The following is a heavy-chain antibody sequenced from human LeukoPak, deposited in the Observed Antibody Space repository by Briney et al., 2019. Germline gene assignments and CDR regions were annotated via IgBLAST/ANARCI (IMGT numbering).Heavy chain of an antibody. CDR3: ARDRYWYYYDSSGSYFDY. J-gene: IGHJ4*02. D-gene: IGHD3-22*01. V-gene: IGHV4-31*03. CDR1: GYSISSGYY. CDR2: IYYSGST. Sequence: SETLSLTCTVSGYSISSGYYWSWIRQHPGKGLEWIGYIYYSGSTYYNPSLKSRVTISVDTSKNQFSLKLSSVTAADTAVYYCARDRYWYYYDSSGSYFDYWGQGTLVTVSS.